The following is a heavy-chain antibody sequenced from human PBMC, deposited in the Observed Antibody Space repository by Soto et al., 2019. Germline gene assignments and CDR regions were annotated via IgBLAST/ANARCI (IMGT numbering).Heavy chain of an antibody. V-gene: IGHV3-23*01. J-gene: IGHJ6*03. Sequence: EVQLLESGGGLVQPGGSLRLSCAASGFTFSSYAMSWVRQAPGKGLEWVSGISGSGGSTYSADSVKGRFTISRDNSKNTLYLQMNSLRAEDTAVYYCAKESHPRIQVWEGDYYYYMDVWGKGTTVTVSS. D-gene: IGHD5-18*01. CDR1: GFTFSSYA. CDR2: ISGSGGST. CDR3: AKESHPRIQVWEGDYYYYMDV.